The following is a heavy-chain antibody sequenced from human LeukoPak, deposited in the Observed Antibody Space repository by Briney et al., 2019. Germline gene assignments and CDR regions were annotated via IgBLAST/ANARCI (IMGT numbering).Heavy chain of an antibody. V-gene: IGHV3-9*01. CDR2: ISWNSGSL. CDR1: GFIFDDYT. CDR3: ARGLGGDQGYFDL. D-gene: IGHD3-10*01. Sequence: GGSLRPSCAASGFIFDDYTMHWVRQAPGKGLEWVSGISWNSGSLAYADSVKGRFTISRDNAKNSLYLQMNSLRTEDTALYYCARGLGGDQGYFDLWGRGTLATVSS. J-gene: IGHJ2*01.